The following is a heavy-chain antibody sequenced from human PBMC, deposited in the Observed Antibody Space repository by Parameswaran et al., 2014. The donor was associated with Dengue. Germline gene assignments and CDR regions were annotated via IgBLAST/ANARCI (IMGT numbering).Heavy chain of an antibody. V-gene: IGHV1-46*03. D-gene: IGHD3-10*01. CDR3: ARDRNGSGSYYPPYGMDV. CDR2: INPSGGST. J-gene: IGHJ6*02. Sequence: VRQAPGQGLEWMGIINPSGGSTSYAQKFQGRVTMTRDTSTSTVYMELSSLRSEDTAVYYCARDRNGSGSYYPPYGMDVWGQGTTVTVSS.